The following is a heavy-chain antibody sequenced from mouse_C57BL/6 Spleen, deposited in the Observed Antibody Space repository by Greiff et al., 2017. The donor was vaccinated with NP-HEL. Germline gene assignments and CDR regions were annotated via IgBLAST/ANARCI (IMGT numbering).Heavy chain of an antibody. Sequence: EVQGVESGGGLVKPGGSLKLSCAASGFTFSSYAMSWVRQTPETRLEWVATISDGGSYTYYPATVKGRFTISRDNAKNNLYLQMSHLKSEDTALYYCARDPGREAYAMDYWGQGTSVTVSS. D-gene: IGHD4-1*01. CDR2: ISDGGSYT. CDR3: ARDPGREAYAMDY. CDR1: GFTFSSYA. V-gene: IGHV5-4*01. J-gene: IGHJ4*01.